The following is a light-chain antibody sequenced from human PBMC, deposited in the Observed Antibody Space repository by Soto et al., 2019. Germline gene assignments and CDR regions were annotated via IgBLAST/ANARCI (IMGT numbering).Light chain of an antibody. CDR1: KDISNY. CDR3: QQYANLPLT. V-gene: IGKV1-33*01. Sequence: DIQMTQNPSSLSASVGDRVTITCQASKDISNYLNWYQQKPGKAPKLLIYDASNLERGVPSRFSGSGSGTDFTFTISSLQPEDIATYYCQQYANLPLTFGPGTXXXXK. J-gene: IGKJ3*01. CDR2: DAS.